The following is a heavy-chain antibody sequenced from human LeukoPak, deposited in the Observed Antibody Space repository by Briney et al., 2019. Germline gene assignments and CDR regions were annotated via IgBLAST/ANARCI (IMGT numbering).Heavy chain of an antibody. CDR1: GGSISSSSYY. CDR3: ARGSNWFDP. D-gene: IGHD2-15*01. CDR2: IYYSGST. V-gene: IGHV4-39*07. J-gene: IGHJ5*02. Sequence: SEVLSLTCTVSGGSISSSSYYWGWIRQPPGKGLEWIGSIYYSGSTYYNPSLKSRVTISVDTSKNQFSLKLSSVTAADTAVYYCARGSNWFDPWGQGTLVTVSS.